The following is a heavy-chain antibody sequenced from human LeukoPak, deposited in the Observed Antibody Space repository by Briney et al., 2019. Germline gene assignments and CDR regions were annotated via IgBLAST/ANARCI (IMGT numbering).Heavy chain of an antibody. CDR1: GGSVSSGPYY. J-gene: IGHJ4*02. Sequence: SETLSLTCTVSGGSVSSGPYYWNWIRQPPGKGLEWIGYIYHSGSTYYNPSLKSRVTISVDRSKNQFSLKLSSVTAADTAVYYCARAQWLALFDYWGQGTLVTVSS. CDR3: ARAQWLALFDY. V-gene: IGHV4-30-2*01. CDR2: IYHSGST. D-gene: IGHD3-22*01.